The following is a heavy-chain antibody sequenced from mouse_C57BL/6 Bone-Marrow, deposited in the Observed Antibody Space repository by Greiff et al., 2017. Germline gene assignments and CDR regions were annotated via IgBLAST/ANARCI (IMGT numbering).Heavy chain of an antibody. Sequence: EVKVVESGGGLVKPGGSLKLSCAASGFTFSDYGMHWVRQAPEQGLEWVAYISSGSSTIYYADTVKGRFTISRDNAKNTLFLQMTSLRSEDTAMYYCANHWYFDVWGTGTTVTVSS. CDR3: ANHWYFDV. CDR1: GFTFSDYG. J-gene: IGHJ1*03. CDR2: ISSGSSTI. V-gene: IGHV5-17*01.